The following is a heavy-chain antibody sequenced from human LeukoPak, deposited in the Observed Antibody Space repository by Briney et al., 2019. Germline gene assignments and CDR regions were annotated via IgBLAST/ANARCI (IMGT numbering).Heavy chain of an antibody. Sequence: GGSLRLSCAASGLTFSTYAMSWVRQAPGKGLEWVSAISGSGGTTYYADSVKGRFTISRDNSKNTLYLQMNSLGAEDMAVYYCAKGVVVVFDAFDIWGQGTMVTVSS. D-gene: IGHD3-22*01. CDR2: ISGSGGTT. V-gene: IGHV3-23*01. CDR3: AKGVVVVFDAFDI. CDR1: GLTFSTYA. J-gene: IGHJ3*02.